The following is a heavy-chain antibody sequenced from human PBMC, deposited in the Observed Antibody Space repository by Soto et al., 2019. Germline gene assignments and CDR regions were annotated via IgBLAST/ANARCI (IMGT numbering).Heavy chain of an antibody. Sequence: PSETLSLTCAVSGGSVSSADYFWTWIRQPPGKGLEWIGYISYSGITNYNPSLKSRVTILVDTSNNRFSLKLSSVTAADTAVYYCARRLYYDSSGFEGGGMDVWGQGTTVTVSS. J-gene: IGHJ6*02. D-gene: IGHD3-22*01. CDR2: ISYSGIT. CDR1: GGSVSSADYF. CDR3: ARRLYYDSSGFEGGGMDV. V-gene: IGHV4-61*08.